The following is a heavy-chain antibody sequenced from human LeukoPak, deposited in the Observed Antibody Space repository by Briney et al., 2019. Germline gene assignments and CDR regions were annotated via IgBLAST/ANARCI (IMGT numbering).Heavy chain of an antibody. V-gene: IGHV3-30*03. D-gene: IGHD6-13*01. Sequence: PGRSLRLSCAASGIKFSYSAMHWVRQAPGKGLQWVALISYDGSNKDYVDSVKGRFTISRDNSKNTLYLQVNSLRPEDTAIYYCARGVAAAGTWSFDYWGQGSLVTVSS. CDR3: ARGVAAAGTWSFDY. CDR2: ISYDGSNK. J-gene: IGHJ4*02. CDR1: GIKFSYSA.